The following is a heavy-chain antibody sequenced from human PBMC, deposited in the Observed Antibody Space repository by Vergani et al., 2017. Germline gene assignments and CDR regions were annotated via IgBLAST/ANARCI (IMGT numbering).Heavy chain of an antibody. CDR1: GFTFSDHY. D-gene: IGHD3-9*01. CDR3: ARETDTGSSVSYNYYAMDV. CDR2: MSSGDSI. V-gene: IGHV3-11*04. Sequence: VQLLESGGNLVQPGGSLRLSCAASGFTFSDHYMSWVRQAPGKGLEWISYMSSGDSIYYADSVKGRFTVSRDNTKNTLYLQMNSLRAEDTAVYYCARETDTGSSVSYNYYAMDVWGQGTTVSVSS. J-gene: IGHJ6*02.